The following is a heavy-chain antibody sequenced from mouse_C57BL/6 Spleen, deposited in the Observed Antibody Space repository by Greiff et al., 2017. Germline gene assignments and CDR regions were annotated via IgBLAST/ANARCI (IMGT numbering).Heavy chain of an antibody. CDR2: IHPNSGST. V-gene: IGHV1-64*01. J-gene: IGHJ1*03. CDR1: GYTFTSYW. D-gene: IGHD1-2*01. CDR3: ARSLLWYLDV. Sequence: QVQLQQPGAELVKPGASVTLSCKASGYTFTSYWMHWVKQKPGQGLEWIGMIHPNSGSTNYNEKFKSKATLTVDKSSSTAYMQLSSLTSEDSAVYYCARSLLWYLDVWGTGTTVTVSS.